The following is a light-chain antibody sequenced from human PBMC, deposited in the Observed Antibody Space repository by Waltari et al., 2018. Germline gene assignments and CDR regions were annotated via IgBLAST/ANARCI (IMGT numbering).Light chain of an antibody. V-gene: IGKV2-30*01. J-gene: IGKJ5*01. CDR3: MQATHWPVT. CDR1: QSLVYTDGISY. Sequence: DVGLTQSPLSLPVTLGQPASISCRSSQSLVYTDGISYLNWFHQRPGQAPSRLIYKVSNRDSGVPDRVSGSGSGTDFTLMISSMEADDVGVYFCMQATHWPVTFGQGTRLEIK. CDR2: KVS.